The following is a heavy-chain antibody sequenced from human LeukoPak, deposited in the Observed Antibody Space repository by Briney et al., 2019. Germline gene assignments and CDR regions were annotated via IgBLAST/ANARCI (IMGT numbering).Heavy chain of an antibody. Sequence: PSETLSLTCAVYGGSFSGYYWSWIRQPPGKGLEWIGEINHSGSTNYNPSLKSRVTISVDTSKNQFSLKLSSVTAADTAVYYCARQGYSSSWYTEYDFDYWGQGTLVTVSS. D-gene: IGHD6-13*01. CDR1: GGSFSGYY. V-gene: IGHV4-34*01. CDR3: ARQGYSSSWYTEYDFDY. J-gene: IGHJ4*02. CDR2: INHSGST.